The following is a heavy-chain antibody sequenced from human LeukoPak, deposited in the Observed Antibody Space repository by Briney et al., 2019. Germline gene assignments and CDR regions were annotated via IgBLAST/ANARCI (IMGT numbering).Heavy chain of an antibody. J-gene: IGHJ3*02. CDR2: IKSKTDGGTT. CDR1: GFTFSNAW. V-gene: IGHV3-15*01. CDR3: TTVWWELEEGDLLSAFDI. Sequence: PGGSLRLSCAASGFTFSNAWMSWVRQAPGKGLEWVGRIKSKTDGGTTDYAAPVKGRFTISRDDSKNTLYLQMNSLKTEDTAVYYCTTVWWELEEGDLLSAFDIWGQGTMVTVSS. D-gene: IGHD1-26*01.